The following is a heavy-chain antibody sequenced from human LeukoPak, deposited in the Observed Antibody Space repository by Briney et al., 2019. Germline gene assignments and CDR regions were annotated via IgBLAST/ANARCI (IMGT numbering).Heavy chain of an antibody. CDR1: GGSFSGYY. V-gene: IGHV4-34*01. D-gene: IGHD3-3*01. CDR2: INHSGST. CDR3: ARGPTYYDFWSGPKYYMDA. Sequence: PSETLSLTCAVYGGSFSGYYWSWIRQPPGKGLEWIGEINHSGSTNYNPSLKSRVTISVDTSKNQFSLKLSSVTAADTAVYYCARGPTYYDFWSGPKYYMDAWGKGTTVTVSS. J-gene: IGHJ6*03.